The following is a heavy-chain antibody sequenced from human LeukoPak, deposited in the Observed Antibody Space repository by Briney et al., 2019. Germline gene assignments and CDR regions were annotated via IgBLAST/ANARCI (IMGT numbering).Heavy chain of an antibody. D-gene: IGHD3-22*01. V-gene: IGHV3-23*01. CDR1: GFTFSSYA. CDR3: AKDSDSNGYYHDAFDI. J-gene: IGHJ3*02. Sequence: PGGSLRLSCAASGFTFSSYAMSWVRQAPGKGLEWVSAISGSGGSTYYADSVKGRFTISRDNSKNTLYLQMNSLRAEDTAVYYCAKDSDSNGYYHDAFDIWGQGTMVTVSS. CDR2: ISGSGGST.